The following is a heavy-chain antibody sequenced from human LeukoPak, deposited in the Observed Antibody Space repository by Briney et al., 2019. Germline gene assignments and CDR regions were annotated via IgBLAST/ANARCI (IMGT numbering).Heavy chain of an antibody. CDR3: ASRGIVVVPAAKDHYFDY. V-gene: IGHV4-34*01. J-gene: IGHJ4*02. CDR1: GGSFSGYY. D-gene: IGHD2-2*01. Sequence: SETLSLTCAVYGGSFSGYYWSWIRQPPGKGLGWIGEINHSGSTNYNPSLKSRVTISVDTSKNQFSLKLSSVTAADTAVYYCASRGIVVVPAAKDHYFDYWGQGTLVTVSS. CDR2: INHSGST.